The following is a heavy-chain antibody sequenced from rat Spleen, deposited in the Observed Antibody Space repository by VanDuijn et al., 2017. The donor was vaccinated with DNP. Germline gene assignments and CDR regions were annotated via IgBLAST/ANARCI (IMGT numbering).Heavy chain of an antibody. J-gene: IGHJ2*01. CDR2: ISYDGGST. Sequence: EVQLVESGGGVVRPGRSLQVSCAASGFTFSDYDMAWVRQAPKEGLEWVATISYDGGSTYYRDSVKGRFTVSRDNAKNTLYLRMGSLRSEDTATYYCARPDYWGRGVMVTVSS. CDR1: GFTFSDYD. V-gene: IGHV5-7*01. CDR3: ARPDY.